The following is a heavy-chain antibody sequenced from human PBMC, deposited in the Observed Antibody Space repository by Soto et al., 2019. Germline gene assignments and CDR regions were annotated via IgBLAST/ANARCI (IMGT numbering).Heavy chain of an antibody. CDR2: ISAYNGNT. CDR3: ARDGAQSGWIQPYYYYYYGMDV. D-gene: IGHD5-18*01. CDR1: GYTFTSYG. Sequence: ASVKVSCKASGYTFTSYGISWVRQAPGQGLEWMGWISAYNGNTNYAQKLQGRVTMTTDTSTSTAYMELRSLRSDDTAVYYCARDGAQSGWIQPYYYYYYGMDVWGQGTTVTV. V-gene: IGHV1-18*01. J-gene: IGHJ6*02.